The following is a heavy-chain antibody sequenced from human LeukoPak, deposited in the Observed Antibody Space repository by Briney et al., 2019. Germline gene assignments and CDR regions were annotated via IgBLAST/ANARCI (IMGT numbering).Heavy chain of an antibody. CDR3: AKSNGYGLVDI. D-gene: IGHD3-10*01. CDR1: GGSFSGYY. CDR2: IFYSAST. Sequence: SETLSLTCAVYGGSFSGYYWSWIRQSPGKGLEWIGNIFYSASTYYSPSLKSRVTISLDTSRNQFSLKLNSVTAADTAVYYCAKSNGYGLVDIWGQGTMVTVSS. J-gene: IGHJ3*02. V-gene: IGHV4-34*12.